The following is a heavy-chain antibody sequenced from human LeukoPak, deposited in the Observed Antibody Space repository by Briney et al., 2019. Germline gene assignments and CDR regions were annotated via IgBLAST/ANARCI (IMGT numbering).Heavy chain of an antibody. V-gene: IGHV4-39*01. CDR1: GGAISSTPNS. J-gene: IGHJ4*02. CDR2: IQFSGTT. CDR3: ASPSDRSSTCYRY. Sequence: SETLSLTCSVSGGAISSTPNSWGWVRQPPGKGLEWIGSIQFSGTTYYNPSLKSRVTISVDTSRNQFSMRLTSVTAADTAVYYCASPSDRSSTCYRYWGQGTLVTVSS. D-gene: IGHD2-21*01.